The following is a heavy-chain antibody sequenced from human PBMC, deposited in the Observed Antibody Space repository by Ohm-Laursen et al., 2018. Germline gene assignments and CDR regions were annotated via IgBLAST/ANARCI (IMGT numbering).Heavy chain of an antibody. Sequence: GSLRLSCTASGFAFRNSWLTWVRQAPGKGLEWVAHINQDGSEKNYGDSVKGRFTISRDNAKNSLYLQMNSLRVEDTAVFYCARGHYDMNLWGQGTTVTVSS. V-gene: IGHV3-7*01. CDR2: INQDGSEK. CDR3: ARGHYDMNL. J-gene: IGHJ6*02. CDR1: GFAFRNSW.